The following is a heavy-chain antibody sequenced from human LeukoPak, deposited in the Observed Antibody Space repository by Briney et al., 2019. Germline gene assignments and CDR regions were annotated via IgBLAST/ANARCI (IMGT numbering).Heavy chain of an antibody. CDR2: MYHSGSI. Sequence: ASETLSLTCTVSGYSISSGYFWGWIRPPPGKGLEWIGSMYHSGSIYHNPSLKSRVTISLDTSRNQFSLKLYSVTAADTAVYYCAGDPYCSGGSCYPFDYWGQGTLVTVSS. D-gene: IGHD2-15*01. CDR1: GYSISSGYF. J-gene: IGHJ4*02. CDR3: AGDPYCSGGSCYPFDY. V-gene: IGHV4-38-2*02.